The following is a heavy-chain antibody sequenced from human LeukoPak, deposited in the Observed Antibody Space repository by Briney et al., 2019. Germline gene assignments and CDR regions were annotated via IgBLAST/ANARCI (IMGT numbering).Heavy chain of an antibody. CDR1: GYTFTGYY. D-gene: IGHD2-15*01. Sequence: ASVKVSCKASGYTFTGYYMHWVRQAPGQGLEWMGWINPNSGGTNYAQKFQGRVTMTRDTSISTAYMELSRLRSDDTAVYYCARVTGVVGLTDYWGQGTLVTVSS. V-gene: IGHV1-2*02. CDR3: ARVTGVVGLTDY. CDR2: INPNSGGT. J-gene: IGHJ4*02.